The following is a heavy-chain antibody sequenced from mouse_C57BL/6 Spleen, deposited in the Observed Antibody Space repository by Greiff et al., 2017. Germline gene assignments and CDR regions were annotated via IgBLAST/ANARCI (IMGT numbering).Heavy chain of an antibody. V-gene: IGHV1-55*01. CDR2: IYPGSGST. CDR1: GYTFTSYW. CDR3: ARGEGIYYGNYDYFDY. D-gene: IGHD2-1*01. J-gene: IGHJ2*01. Sequence: QVQLQQPGAELVKPGASVKMSCKASGYTFTSYWITWVKQRPGQGLEWIGDIYPGSGSTNYNEKFKSKATLTVDTASSTAYMQLSSLTSEDSAVYYCARGEGIYYGNYDYFDYWGQGTTLTVSS.